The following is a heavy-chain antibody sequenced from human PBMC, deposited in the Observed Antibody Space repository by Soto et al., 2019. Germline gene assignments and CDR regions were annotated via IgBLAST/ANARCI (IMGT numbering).Heavy chain of an antibody. CDR1: GGSISSYY. CDR3: ARFNWYFDL. J-gene: IGHJ2*01. V-gene: IGHV4-59*08. CDR2: IYYSGST. Sequence: QVQLQESGPGLVKPSETLSLTCTVSGGSISSYYWSWIRQPPGKGLEWIGYIYYSGSTNYNPSLKXRXTXXVDTSKAHFSLTLSPVTAADTAVYSCARFNWYFDLWGRGTLVTVSS.